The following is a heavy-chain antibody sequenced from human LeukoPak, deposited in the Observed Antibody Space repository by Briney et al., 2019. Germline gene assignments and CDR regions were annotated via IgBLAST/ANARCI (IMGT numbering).Heavy chain of an antibody. D-gene: IGHD3-22*01. V-gene: IGHV3-23*01. CDR2: ISGSGDNT. CDR3: AKGSYYDSSGSFYFDY. Sequence: GGSLRLSCVASGFTFSSYSMNWVRQAPGKGLEWVSGISGSGDNTYYADSVKGRFTISRDNSKNTLYVQVNSLGTEDTAAYYCAKGSYYDSSGSFYFDYWDQGTLVTVSS. CDR1: GFTFSSYS. J-gene: IGHJ4*02.